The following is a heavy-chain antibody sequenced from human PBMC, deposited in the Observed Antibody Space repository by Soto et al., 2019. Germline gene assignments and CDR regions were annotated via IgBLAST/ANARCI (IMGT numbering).Heavy chain of an antibody. CDR1: GGTFSSYA. Sequence: SVKVSCKASGGTFSSYAISWVRQAPGQGLEWMGGIIPIFGTANYAQKFQGRVTITADESTSTAYMELSSLRSEDTAVYYCARGRGGSEYYYYGMDVWGQGTTVTVSS. D-gene: IGHD5-12*01. CDR3: ARGRGGSEYYYYGMDV. V-gene: IGHV1-69*13. CDR2: IIPIFGTA. J-gene: IGHJ6*02.